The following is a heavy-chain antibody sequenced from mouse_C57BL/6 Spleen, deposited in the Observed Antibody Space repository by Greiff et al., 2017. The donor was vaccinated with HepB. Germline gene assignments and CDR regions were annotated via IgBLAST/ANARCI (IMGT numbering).Heavy chain of an antibody. CDR3: ARGGETLYYGSSYAMDY. Sequence: VQLQQSGPELVRPGASVKISCKAPGYTFTSHWMQWVRQRPGQGLEWIGEIFPGSGSTYYNEKFKGKATLTVDTSSSTAYMQLSSLTSEDSAVYFCARGGETLYYGSSYAMDYWGQGTSVTVSS. J-gene: IGHJ4*01. CDR1: GYTFTSHW. V-gene: IGHV1-56*01. D-gene: IGHD1-1*01. CDR2: IFPGSGST.